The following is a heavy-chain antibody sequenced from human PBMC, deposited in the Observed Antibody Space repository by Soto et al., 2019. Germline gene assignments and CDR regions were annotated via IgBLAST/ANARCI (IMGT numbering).Heavy chain of an antibody. J-gene: IGHJ3*02. Sequence: SETLSLTCDGYGGSLSGYYWSWIRQPPGKGLEWIGYIYYSGSTNYNPSLKSRVTISVDTSKNQFSLKLSSVTAADTAVYYCAIEGYSSSWYAWGVFDIWGQGTMVTVSS. D-gene: IGHD6-13*01. CDR1: GGSLSGYY. CDR3: AIEGYSSSWYAWGVFDI. CDR2: IYYSGST. V-gene: IGHV4-59*01.